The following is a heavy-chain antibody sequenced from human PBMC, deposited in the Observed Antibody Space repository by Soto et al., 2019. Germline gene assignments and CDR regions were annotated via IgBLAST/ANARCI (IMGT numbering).Heavy chain of an antibody. V-gene: IGHV3-23*01. J-gene: IGHJ6*02. Sequence: GGSLRLSCAATGFTFSSYAMSWVRQAPGKGLEWVSAISCSGGSTYYADSVKGRFTISRDNSKNTLYLQMNSLRAEDTAVYDFAKDPQRGACTTLPRYHFYYGMDVWGQGTTVTVSS. CDR1: GFTFSSYA. CDR2: ISCSGGST. D-gene: IGHD1-1*01. CDR3: AKDPQRGACTTLPRYHFYYGMDV.